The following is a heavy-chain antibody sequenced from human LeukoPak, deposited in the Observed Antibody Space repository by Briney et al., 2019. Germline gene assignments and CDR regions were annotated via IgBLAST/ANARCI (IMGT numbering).Heavy chain of an antibody. CDR3: VRNGDTRSSGLEYYFDY. V-gene: IGHV3-30*04. D-gene: IGHD6-19*01. CDR1: GFTFSNYV. J-gene: IGHJ4*02. Sequence: GGSLRLSCTASGFTFSNYVIYWVRQAPGKGLEWVAVISYDGSNKHYADSVKGRFTISRDNSKDTLYLQMNSLRAEDTAVYYCVRNGDTRSSGLEYYFDYWGQGTLVTVSS. CDR2: ISYDGSNK.